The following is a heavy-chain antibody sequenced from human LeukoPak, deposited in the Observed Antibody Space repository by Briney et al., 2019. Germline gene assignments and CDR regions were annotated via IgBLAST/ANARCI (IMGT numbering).Heavy chain of an antibody. D-gene: IGHD1-7*01. J-gene: IGHJ4*02. CDR3: ARDPMESGTTDY. Sequence: GASVKVSCKASGGTFSSYAISWVRQAPGQGLEWMGWINPNSGGTNYAQKFQGRVTMTRDTSISTAYMELSRLRSDDTAVYYCARDPMESGTTDYWGQGTLVTVSS. CDR1: GGTFSSYA. CDR2: INPNSGGT. V-gene: IGHV1-2*02.